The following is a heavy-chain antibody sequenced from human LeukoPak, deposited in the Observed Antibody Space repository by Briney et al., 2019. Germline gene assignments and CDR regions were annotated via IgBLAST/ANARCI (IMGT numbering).Heavy chain of an antibody. D-gene: IGHD5-18*01. CDR2: ISGSGGST. J-gene: IGHJ2*01. V-gene: IGHV3-23*01. Sequence: PGGSLRLSCAASGFTFSSYAMSWVRQAPGKGLEWVSAISGSGGSTYYADSVKGRFTISRDNSKNTLYLQMNSLRAEDTAVYYCAKRPTRGYSYGFYWYFDLWGRGTLVTVSS. CDR1: GFTFSSYA. CDR3: AKRPTRGYSYGFYWYFDL.